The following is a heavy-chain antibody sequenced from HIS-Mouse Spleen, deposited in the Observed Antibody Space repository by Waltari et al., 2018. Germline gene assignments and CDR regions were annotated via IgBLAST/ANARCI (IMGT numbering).Heavy chain of an antibody. J-gene: IGHJ4*02. V-gene: IGHV3-23*01. CDR1: GFTFSSYA. D-gene: IGHD6-19*01. CDR2: ISGSGGSK. CDR3: AKHHSSGWTYYFDY. Sequence: EVQLLESGGGLVQPGGSLRLSCAASGFTFSSYAMSWVRQAPGKGLEWVPAISGSGGSKYSATSVKGRFTISRDNSKNTLYLQMNSLRAEDTAVYYCAKHHSSGWTYYFDYWGQGTLVTVSS.